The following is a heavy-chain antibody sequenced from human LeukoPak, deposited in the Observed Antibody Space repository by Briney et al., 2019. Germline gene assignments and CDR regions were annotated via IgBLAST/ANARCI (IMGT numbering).Heavy chain of an antibody. CDR1: GGSISSSSYY. V-gene: IGHV4-39*07. CDR3: ARDLIMNSGSYSTTDY. CDR2: IYYSGST. D-gene: IGHD1-26*01. Sequence: SETLSLTCTVSGGSISSSSYYWGWIRQPPGKGLEWIGTIYYSGSTYYNPSLKSRVTISVDTSKNQFSLKLSSVTAADTAVYYCARDLIMNSGSYSTTDYWGQGTLVTVSS. J-gene: IGHJ4*02.